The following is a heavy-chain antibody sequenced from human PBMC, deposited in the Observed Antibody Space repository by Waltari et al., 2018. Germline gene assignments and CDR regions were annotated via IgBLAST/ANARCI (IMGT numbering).Heavy chain of an antibody. CDR2: INHSGRT. D-gene: IGHD3-10*01. Sequence: QVQLQQWGAGLLKPSETLSLTCAVYGGSFSGYYWSWIRQPPGKGLEWIGEINHSGRTNYNPSRKRRVTIAVDTSKNQFSLKLSSVTAADTAVYYCARALGGPSRRLQFHYWGQGTLVTVSS. CDR3: ARALGGPSRRLQFHY. CDR1: GGSFSGYY. J-gene: IGHJ4*02. V-gene: IGHV4-34*01.